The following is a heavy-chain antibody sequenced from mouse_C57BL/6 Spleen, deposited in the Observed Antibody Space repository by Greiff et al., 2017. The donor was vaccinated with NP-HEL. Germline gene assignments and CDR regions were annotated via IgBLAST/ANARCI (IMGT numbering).Heavy chain of an antibody. J-gene: IGHJ2*01. V-gene: IGHV1-47*01. CDR1: GYTFTTYP. CDR2: FHPYNDDT. Sequence: VKLQESGAELVKPGASVKMSCKASGYTFTTYPIEWMKQNHGKSLEWIGNFHPYNDDTKYNEKFKGKATLTVEKSSSTVYLELSRLTSDDSAVYYCARGYGSSYYFDYWGQGTTLTVSS. D-gene: IGHD1-1*01. CDR3: ARGYGSSYYFDY.